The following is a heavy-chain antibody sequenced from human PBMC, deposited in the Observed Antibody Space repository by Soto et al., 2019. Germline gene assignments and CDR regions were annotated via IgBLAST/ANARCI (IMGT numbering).Heavy chain of an antibody. CDR3: ARDRIPTGMDV. CDR1: GFTVSSNY. J-gene: IGHJ6*02. Sequence: VQLVESGGGLVQPGGSLRLSCAASGFTVSSNYMSWVRQAPGKGLEWVSVIYSGGSTYYADSVKGRFTISRDNSKNTRYLQMNSLRAEDTAVYYCARDRIPTGMDVWGQGTTVTVSS. V-gene: IGHV3-66*01. CDR2: IYSGGST.